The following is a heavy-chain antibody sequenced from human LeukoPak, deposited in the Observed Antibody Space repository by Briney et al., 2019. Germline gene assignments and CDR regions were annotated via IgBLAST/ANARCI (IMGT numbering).Heavy chain of an antibody. CDR1: GYTFTSYG. D-gene: IGHD2-15*01. V-gene: IGHV1-18*01. J-gene: IGHJ4*02. Sequence: RASVKVSCKASGYTFTSYGISWVRQAPGQGLEWMGWISAYNGNTNYAQKLQGRATMTTDTSTSTAYMELRSLRSDDTAVYYCARDFRRYCSGGSCYSDYWGQGTLVTVSS. CDR2: ISAYNGNT. CDR3: ARDFRRYCSGGSCYSDY.